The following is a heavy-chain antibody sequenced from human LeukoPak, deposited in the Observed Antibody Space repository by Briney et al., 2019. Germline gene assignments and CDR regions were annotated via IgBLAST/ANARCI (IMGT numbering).Heavy chain of an antibody. V-gene: IGHV4-59*08. Sequence: SETLSLTCTVSGGSISSHYWSWIRQSPGKGLEWIGYIYYSGNTNYNPSLKSRVIISVDTSKNQFSLKLSSVTAADTALCYCARHVGGVVGINYYGMDVWGQGTTVTVSS. CDR1: GGSISSHY. D-gene: IGHD3-3*01. J-gene: IGHJ6*02. CDR3: ARHVGGVVGINYYGMDV. CDR2: IYYSGNT.